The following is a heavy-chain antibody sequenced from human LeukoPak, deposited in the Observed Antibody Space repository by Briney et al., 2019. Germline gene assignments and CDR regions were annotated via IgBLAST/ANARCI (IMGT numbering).Heavy chain of an antibody. Sequence: PGRSLRLSCAASGFIFRSYAMHWVRQAPGKGLEWVALISYDGSNKYYADSVKGRFTISRDNSKNTLYLQMNSLRAEDTAVYYCARSIMIFGVARGLGDWFDPWGQGTLVTVSS. D-gene: IGHD3-3*01. J-gene: IGHJ5*02. CDR1: GFIFRSYA. CDR3: ARSIMIFGVARGLGDWFDP. CDR2: ISYDGSNK. V-gene: IGHV3-30-3*01.